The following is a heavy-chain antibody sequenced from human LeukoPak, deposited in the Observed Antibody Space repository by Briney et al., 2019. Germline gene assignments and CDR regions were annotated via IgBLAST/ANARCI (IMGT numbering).Heavy chain of an antibody. Sequence: SETLSLTCGVSGYSISNNNWWQWVRQPPGKGLEWIGEINHSGSTNYNPSLKSRVTISVDTSKNQFSLKLSSVTAADTAVYYCARPRTYGSGSYQDWGQGTLVTVSS. D-gene: IGHD3-10*01. CDR2: INHSGST. J-gene: IGHJ4*02. CDR3: ARPRTYGSGSYQD. CDR1: GYSISNNNW. V-gene: IGHV4-4*02.